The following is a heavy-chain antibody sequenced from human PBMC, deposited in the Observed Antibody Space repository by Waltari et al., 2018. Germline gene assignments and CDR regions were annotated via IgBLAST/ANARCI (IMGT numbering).Heavy chain of an antibody. D-gene: IGHD6-6*01. J-gene: IGHJ6*02. CDR3: ASSNSSALYYAMDV. CDR1: GGSINSGGNY. CDR2: IYYSGTS. Sequence: QVQLQESGPGLVNPSQTLSLTCTVSGGSINSGGNYWSWIRQHPGKGLEWIGYIYYSGTSYYNPSLKSRVIMSVDTSKSQFSLELSSVTAADTAVYYCASSNSSALYYAMDVWGQGTTVTVSS. V-gene: IGHV4-31*03.